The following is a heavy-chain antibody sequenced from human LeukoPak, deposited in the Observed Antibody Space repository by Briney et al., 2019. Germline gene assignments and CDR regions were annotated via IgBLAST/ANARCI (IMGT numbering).Heavy chain of an antibody. V-gene: IGHV3-53*01. CDR1: GFTVSSNY. J-gene: IGHJ4*02. CDR2: IHSGGTT. CDR3: TKAKVSSLTYFDWFPWN. Sequence: PGGSLRLSCAASGFTVSSNYMTWFRQARGKGLECVSVIHSGGTTYYADSVKGRFTISRDDSKKTLYLQMNSLRAEDTAVYYCTKAKVSSLTYFDWFPWNWGQGSLVTVSS. D-gene: IGHD3-9*01.